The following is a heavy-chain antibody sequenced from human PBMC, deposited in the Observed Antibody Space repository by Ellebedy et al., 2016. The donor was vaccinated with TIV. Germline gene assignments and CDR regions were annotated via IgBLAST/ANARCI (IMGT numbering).Heavy chain of an antibody. CDR2: IFHLGTT. CDR3: ARTAVQTALLDF. CDR1: GGSISSYY. J-gene: IGHJ4*02. Sequence: SETLSLTCTVSGGSISSYYWNWIRQTPGKGLEWIGEIFHLGTTNYSPSLKSRVTISLDKSKNQFSLKMTSVTAADTAVYYCARTAVQTALLDFWGQGTLVTVSS. D-gene: IGHD3-10*01. V-gene: IGHV4-59*12.